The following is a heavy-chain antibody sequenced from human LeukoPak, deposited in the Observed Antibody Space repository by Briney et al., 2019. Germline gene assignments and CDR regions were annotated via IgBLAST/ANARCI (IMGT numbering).Heavy chain of an antibody. CDR3: ARLNVDTTMAHDY. CDR2: IYYSGST. J-gene: IGHJ4*02. CDR1: GGPISSYY. D-gene: IGHD5-18*01. Sequence: PSETLSLTCTVSGGPISSYYWNWIRQPPGKGLEWIGYIYYSGSTNHNPSLKSRVTISVDTSKNQFSLKLSSVTAADTAVYYCARLNVDTTMAHDYWGQGTLVTVSS. V-gene: IGHV4-59*01.